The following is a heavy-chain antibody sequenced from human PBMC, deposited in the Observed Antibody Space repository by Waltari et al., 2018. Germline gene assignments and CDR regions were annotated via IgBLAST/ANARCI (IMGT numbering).Heavy chain of an antibody. J-gene: IGHJ6*03. CDR2: INAGNGNT. D-gene: IGHD3-10*01. Sequence: QVQLVQSGAEVKKPGASVKVSCKASGYTFTSYAMHWVRQAPGQRLEWMGWINAGNGNTKYSQEFQGRVTITRDKSTSTAYMELSSLRSEDTAVYYCARSNHYYYGSGSPYYYYYMDVWGKGTTVTVSS. CDR1: GYTFTSYA. V-gene: IGHV1-3*03. CDR3: ARSNHYYYGSGSPYYYYYMDV.